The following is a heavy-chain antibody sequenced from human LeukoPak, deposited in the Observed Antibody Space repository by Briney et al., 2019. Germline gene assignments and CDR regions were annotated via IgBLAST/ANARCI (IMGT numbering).Heavy chain of an antibody. V-gene: IGHV1-2*02. CDR2: INPNSGGT. D-gene: IGHD2-2*01. Sequence: GASVKVSCKASGYTFTGYYMHWVRQAPGQGLEWRGWINPNSGGTNYAQKFQGRVTMTRDTSISTAYMELSRLRSDDTAVYYCARDRIVVVPAAPTHYYYYGMDVWGQGTTVTVSS. CDR1: GYTFTGYY. J-gene: IGHJ6*02. CDR3: ARDRIVVVPAAPTHYYYYGMDV.